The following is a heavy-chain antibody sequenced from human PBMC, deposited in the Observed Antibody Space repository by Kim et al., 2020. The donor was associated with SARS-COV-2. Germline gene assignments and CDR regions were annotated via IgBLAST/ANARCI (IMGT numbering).Heavy chain of an antibody. CDR3: ARDHPRPYYYGSEYYYYGMDV. D-gene: IGHD3-10*01. CDR2: IYYSGST. CDR1: GGSISSYY. Sequence: SETLSLTCTVSGGSISSYYWSWIRQPPGKGLEWIGYIYYSGSTNYNPSLKSRVTISVDTSKNQFSLKLSSVTAADTAVYYCARDHPRPYYYGSEYYYYGMDVWGQGTTVTVSS. J-gene: IGHJ6*02. V-gene: IGHV4-59*13.